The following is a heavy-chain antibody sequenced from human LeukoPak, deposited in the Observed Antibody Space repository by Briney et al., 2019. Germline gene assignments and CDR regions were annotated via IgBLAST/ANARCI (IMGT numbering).Heavy chain of an antibody. Sequence: SETLSLTCTVSGYSISSGYYWGWIRQPPGKGLEWIGSIYHSGSTYYNPSLKSRVTISVDTSKNQFSLKLSSVTAADTAVYYCARSPIAALEYYFDYWGQGTLVTVSS. CDR3: ARSPIAALEYYFDY. J-gene: IGHJ4*02. V-gene: IGHV4-38-2*02. CDR1: GYSISSGYY. D-gene: IGHD6-13*01. CDR2: IYHSGST.